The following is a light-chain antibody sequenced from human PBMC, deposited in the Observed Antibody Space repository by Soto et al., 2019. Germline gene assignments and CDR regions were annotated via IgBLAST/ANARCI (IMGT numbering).Light chain of an antibody. V-gene: IGLV1-47*02. CDR3: AAWDDSLSGPV. CDR2: LND. J-gene: IGLJ2*01. CDR1: SSNLGNHY. Sequence: QSVQTQPPSTSGPPGQKVAFSCSASSSNLGNHYVYWYQQLPGTAPKLLIYLNDQRPSGVPARFSGSKSGASASLAISGLRSEDEADYHCAAWDDSLSGPVFGGGTKVTVL.